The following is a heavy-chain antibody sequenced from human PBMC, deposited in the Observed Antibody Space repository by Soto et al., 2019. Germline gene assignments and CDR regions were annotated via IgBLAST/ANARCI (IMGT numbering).Heavy chain of an antibody. V-gene: IGHV1-8*01. CDR2: MNPNSGNT. J-gene: IGHJ4*02. CDR3: ARAHNSGDVDY. D-gene: IGHD4-17*01. CDR1: GYTFSSYN. Sequence: QVQLVQSGAEVKEPGASVKVSCKSSGYTFSSYNINWVRQATGQGLEWMGWMNPNSGNTGYAQKFQGRVTMTRSTSINTAYMELSSLRSDDTAVYYCARAHNSGDVDYWGQGTLVTVSS.